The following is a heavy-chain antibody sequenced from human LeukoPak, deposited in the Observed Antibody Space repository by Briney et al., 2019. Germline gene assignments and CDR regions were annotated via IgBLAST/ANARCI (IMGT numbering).Heavy chain of an antibody. D-gene: IGHD5-18*01. V-gene: IGHV3-53*04. CDR3: ARGEDTAMLDY. J-gene: IGHJ4*02. Sequence: GGSLRLSCAASGFTVSTNYMSWVRQAPGKGLEWVSVIYSGGRTYHTDSVKGRFTISRHNSNNALYLQMNSLRTEDTAMYYCARGEDTAMLDYWGQGTLVTVSS. CDR2: IYSGGRT. CDR1: GFTVSTNY.